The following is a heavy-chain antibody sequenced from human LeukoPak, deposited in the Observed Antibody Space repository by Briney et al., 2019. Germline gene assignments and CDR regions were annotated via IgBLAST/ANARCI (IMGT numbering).Heavy chain of an antibody. CDR1: GFTFSSYS. J-gene: IGHJ4*02. Sequence: SGGSLRLSCAASGFTFSSYSMNWVRQAPGKGLEWVSSISSSSSYIYYADSVKGRFTISRDNAKNSLYLQMNSLRAEDTAVYYCASLDSRGVTFLGDYWGQGTLVTVSS. V-gene: IGHV3-21*01. D-gene: IGHD2-2*03. CDR2: ISSSSSYI. CDR3: ASLDSRGVTFLGDY.